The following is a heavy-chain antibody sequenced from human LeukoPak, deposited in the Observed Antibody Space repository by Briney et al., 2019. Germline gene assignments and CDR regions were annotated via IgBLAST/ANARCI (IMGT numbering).Heavy chain of an antibody. CDR1: GFTFDDYA. J-gene: IGHJ4*02. D-gene: IGHD3-22*01. CDR2: ISWNSGSI. CDR3: AKDTSGGGHDSGGPFDY. V-gene: IGHV3-9*01. Sequence: GGSLRLSCAASGFTFDDYAMHWVRQAPGKGLEWVSGISWNSGSIGYADSVKGRFTISRDNAKNSLYLQMNSLRAEDTALYYCAKDTSGGGHDSGGPFDYWGQGTLVTVSS.